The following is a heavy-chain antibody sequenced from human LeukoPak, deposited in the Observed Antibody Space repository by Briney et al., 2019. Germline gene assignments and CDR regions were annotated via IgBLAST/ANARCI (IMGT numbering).Heavy chain of an antibody. Sequence: PSETLSLTCTVSGGSISTYYWSWIRQPPGKGLEWIGYIYYSGSTNYNPSLKSRVTISVDTSKNQFSLKLSSVTAADTAVYYCARDSDSSGYFRNDWYFYLWGRGTLVTVSS. D-gene: IGHD3-22*01. V-gene: IGHV4-59*12. CDR1: GGSISTYY. J-gene: IGHJ2*01. CDR3: ARDSDSSGYFRNDWYFYL. CDR2: IYYSGST.